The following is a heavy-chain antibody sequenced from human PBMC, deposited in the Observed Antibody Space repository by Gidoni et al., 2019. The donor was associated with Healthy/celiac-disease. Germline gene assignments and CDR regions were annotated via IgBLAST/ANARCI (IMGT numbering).Heavy chain of an antibody. Sequence: QVQLQESGPGLVKPSETLSPPCTVSGGSVSSGSDYWSSIRQPPGKGLEWIGYIYYSGSTNHNPSLKSRVTISVDTSKNQFSLKLSSVTAADTAVYYCARTTELLWFGELLYGYYYYGMDVWGQGTTVTVSS. CDR2: IYYSGST. D-gene: IGHD3-10*01. V-gene: IGHV4-61*01. CDR1: GGSVSSGSDY. CDR3: ARTTELLWFGELLYGYYYYGMDV. J-gene: IGHJ6*02.